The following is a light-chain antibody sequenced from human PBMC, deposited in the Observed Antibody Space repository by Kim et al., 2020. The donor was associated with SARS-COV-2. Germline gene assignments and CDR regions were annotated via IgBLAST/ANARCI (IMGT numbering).Light chain of an antibody. CDR1: SLRNYY. CDR3: NSRDSSGNNVV. V-gene: IGLV3-19*01. Sequence: SSELTQDPAVSVALGQTVRITCQGDSLRNYYASWYQQKPGQAPVLVIYGKNNRPSGIPDRFSGSNSGNTASLTITGAQAEAEADYYCNSRDSSGNNVVFG. J-gene: IGLJ2*01. CDR2: GKN.